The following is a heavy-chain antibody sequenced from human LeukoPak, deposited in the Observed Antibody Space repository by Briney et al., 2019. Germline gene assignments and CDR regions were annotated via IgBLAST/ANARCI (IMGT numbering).Heavy chain of an antibody. V-gene: IGHV4-59*02. D-gene: IGHD2-15*01. CDR2: VYSRGST. CDR3: ARRRVVVADRPHSFYYYIDV. J-gene: IGHJ6*03. CDR1: GDSVTSFY. Sequence: SETLSLTCSVSGDSVTSFYWSWIRQTPGKGLEWIGYVYSRGSTTYNPSLRSRTTISVDTSQNQFSLYLSSVTAADTAVYYCARRRVVVADRPHSFYYYIDVWGKGTTVTVSS.